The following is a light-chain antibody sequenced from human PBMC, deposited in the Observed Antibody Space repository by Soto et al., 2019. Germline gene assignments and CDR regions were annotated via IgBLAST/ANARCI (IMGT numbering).Light chain of an antibody. V-gene: IGLV4-69*01. J-gene: IGLJ2*01. CDR3: QTWGSCIVV. CDR1: SGHSNYA. Sequence: QSVLTQSPSASASLGASVKLTCTLSSGHSNYAIAWHQQQSEKGPRYLMKLNSDGSHSKGDGIPDRFSGSSSGAERYLTISSLQSEDEADYYCQTWGSCIVVFGGGTKLTV. CDR2: LNSDGSH.